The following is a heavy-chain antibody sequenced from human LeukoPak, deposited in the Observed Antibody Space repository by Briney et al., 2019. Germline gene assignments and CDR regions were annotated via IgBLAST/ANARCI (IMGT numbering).Heavy chain of an antibody. D-gene: IGHD3-22*01. J-gene: IGHJ4*02. Sequence: PGGSLGLSCAASGFTFSSHNMNWVRQAPGKGLEWVSYISSSSTVIYYADSVKGRFTVSRDNAKNSLYLQMNSLRDEDTAVFYCARDDSSGYYFDYWGQGTLVTVSS. CDR3: ARDDSSGYYFDY. CDR1: GFTFSSHN. CDR2: ISSSSTVI. V-gene: IGHV3-48*02.